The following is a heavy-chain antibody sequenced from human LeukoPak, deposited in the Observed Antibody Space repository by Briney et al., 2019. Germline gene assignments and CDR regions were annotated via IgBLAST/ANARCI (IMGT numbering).Heavy chain of an antibody. CDR3: AKVGGGDPYYYDSSGYYPYFDY. J-gene: IGHJ4*02. D-gene: IGHD3-22*01. CDR2: ISYDGSNK. Sequence: GGSLRLSCAASGFTFSSYGMHWVRQAPGKGLEWVAVISYDGSNKYYADSVKGRFTISRDNSKNTLYLQMNSLRAEDTAVYYCAKVGGGDPYYYDSSGYYPYFDYWGQGTLVTVSS. CDR1: GFTFSSYG. V-gene: IGHV3-30*18.